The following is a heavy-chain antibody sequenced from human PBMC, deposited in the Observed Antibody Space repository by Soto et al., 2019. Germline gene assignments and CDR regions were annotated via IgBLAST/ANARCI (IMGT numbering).Heavy chain of an antibody. J-gene: IGHJ4*02. Sequence: GESLKISCRGSGYSFAGYWITWVRQKPGKGLDWMGRIDPSDSQTYYSPSFRGHVTISVTKSITTVFLQWSSLRASDTAMYYCARQIYDSDTGPNFQYYFDSWGQGTPVTVSS. CDR3: ARQIYDSDTGPNFQYYFDS. D-gene: IGHD3-22*01. CDR1: GYSFAGYW. CDR2: IDPSDSQT. V-gene: IGHV5-10-1*01.